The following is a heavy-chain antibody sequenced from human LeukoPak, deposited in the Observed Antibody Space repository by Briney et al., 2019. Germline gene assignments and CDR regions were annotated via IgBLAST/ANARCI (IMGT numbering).Heavy chain of an antibody. J-gene: IGHJ4*02. Sequence: SETLSLTCTVSGGSISSSSYYWGWLRQPPGTGLEWIASIYYIGSIYYNPSLKSRVTMSLDTSRNQFSLKLTSLTAADTAVYYCARGAMATTPFFDYWGQGTLVTVSS. CDR2: IYYIGSI. CDR3: ARGAMATTPFFDY. V-gene: IGHV4-39*07. D-gene: IGHD5-24*01. CDR1: GGSISSSSYY.